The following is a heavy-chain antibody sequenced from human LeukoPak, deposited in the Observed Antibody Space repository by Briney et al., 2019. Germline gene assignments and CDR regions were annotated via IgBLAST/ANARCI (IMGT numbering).Heavy chain of an antibody. D-gene: IGHD4-11*01. CDR2: IWHNGKNK. Sequence: GRSLRLSCAASGFTFSTYAMHWVRQAPGKGLEWVAMIWHNGKNKHYADSVKGRFTISRDNSKNTLDLQMTSLRADDTAVYYCVRDPSNSGGAFDYWGQGTLVTVSS. CDR1: GFTFSTYA. V-gene: IGHV3-33*01. J-gene: IGHJ4*02. CDR3: VRDPSNSGGAFDY.